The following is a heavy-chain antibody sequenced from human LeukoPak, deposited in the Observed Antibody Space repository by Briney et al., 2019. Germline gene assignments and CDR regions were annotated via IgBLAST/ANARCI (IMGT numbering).Heavy chain of an antibody. CDR1: GYTFTDYW. J-gene: IGHJ4*02. CDR2: IYPADSDT. D-gene: IGHD2-15*01. Sequence: GESLKISCKGSGYTFTDYWIGWVRQMPGKGPEWVGVIYPADSDTRYSPSLQGQVTISADKSISTAYLQWSSLKASDTAIYYCAKASTPIRGFCSSGSCTRFDYWGQGTLVTVSS. V-gene: IGHV5-51*01. CDR3: AKASTPIRGFCSSGSCTRFDY.